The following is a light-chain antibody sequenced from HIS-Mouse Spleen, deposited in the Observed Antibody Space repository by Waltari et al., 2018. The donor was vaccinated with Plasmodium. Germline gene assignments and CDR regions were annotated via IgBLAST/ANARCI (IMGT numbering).Light chain of an antibody. V-gene: IGLV3-10*01. CDR2: ADS. J-gene: IGLJ3*02. CDR3: YSTDSSGNHRV. Sequence: SYELTQPPSVSVSPGQTARIPCPGDALPTKYAYWYQQKSGQAPVLVIYADSKRPSGIPGGFSGSSSGTMATLTISGAQVEDEADYYCYSTDSSGNHRVFGGGTKLTVL. CDR1: ALPTKY.